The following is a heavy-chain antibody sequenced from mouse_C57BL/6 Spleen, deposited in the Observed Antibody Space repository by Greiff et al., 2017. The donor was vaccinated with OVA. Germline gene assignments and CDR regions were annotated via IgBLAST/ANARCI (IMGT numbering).Heavy chain of an antibody. Sequence: VQLQQSGAELVKPGASVKLSCKASGYTFTSYWMHWVKQRPGRGLEWIGRIDPNSGGTKYNEKFKSKATLTVDKPSSTAYMQLSSLTSEDSAVYYCARGGITTVVGDWYFDVWGTGTTVTVSS. CDR2: IDPNSGGT. V-gene: IGHV1-72*01. D-gene: IGHD1-1*01. J-gene: IGHJ1*03. CDR3: ARGGITTVVGDWYFDV. CDR1: GYTFTSYW.